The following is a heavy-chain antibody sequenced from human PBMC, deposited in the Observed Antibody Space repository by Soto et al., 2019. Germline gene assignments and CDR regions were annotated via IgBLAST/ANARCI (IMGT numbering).Heavy chain of an antibody. CDR3: ARATSLEWLPSYFQH. Sequence: VKVSCKASGYTCTSYYMHWVRQAPGQGLEWMGIINPSGGSTSYAQKFQGRVTMTRDTSTSTVYMELSSLRSEDTAVYYCARATSLEWLPSYFQHWGQGTLVTVSS. V-gene: IGHV1-46*01. CDR2: INPSGGST. CDR1: GYTCTSYY. D-gene: IGHD3-3*01. J-gene: IGHJ1*01.